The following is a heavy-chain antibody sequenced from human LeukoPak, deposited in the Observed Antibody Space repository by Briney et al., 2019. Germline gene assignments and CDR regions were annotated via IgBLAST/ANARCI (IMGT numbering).Heavy chain of an antibody. CDR2: ISSSASTI. V-gene: IGHV3-48*04. J-gene: IGHJ3*02. CDR3: ASSRFGELYDAFDI. CDR1: GFTFSSYS. Sequence: AGGSLRLSCAASGFTFSSYSMNWVRQAPGKGLEWVSYISSSASTIYYADSVKGRFTISRDNAKNSLYLQMNSLRAEDTAVYYCASSRFGELYDAFDIWGQGAMVTVSS. D-gene: IGHD3-10*01.